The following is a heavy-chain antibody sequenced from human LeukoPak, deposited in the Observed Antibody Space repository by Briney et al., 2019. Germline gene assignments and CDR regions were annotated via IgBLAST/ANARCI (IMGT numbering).Heavy chain of an antibody. J-gene: IGHJ6*03. D-gene: IGHD3-3*01. CDR1: GFTLTSYG. CDR3: AREFPGPLLRFLEWSQYYYMDV. CDR2: IYYSGCT. Sequence: PGGSLRLSCAASGFTLTSYGMNWIRQPPGKGLEWIGSIYYSGCTYYNPFLKSRVTISVDTSKNQFSLKLSSVTAADTAVYYCAREFPGPLLRFLEWSQYYYMDVWGKGTTVTVSS. V-gene: IGHV4-39*07.